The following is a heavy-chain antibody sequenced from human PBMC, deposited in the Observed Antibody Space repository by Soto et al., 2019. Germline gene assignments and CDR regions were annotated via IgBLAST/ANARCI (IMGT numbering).Heavy chain of an antibody. CDR3: TRGLASGDY. D-gene: IGHD6-6*01. V-gene: IGHV1-46*03. Sequence: QVQLVQPGAAVKKPGASVKVSCKASGYIFTNFYIHWVRQAPGQGLEWIGIINPNGGSTNYAQNFQGRVTMTRDTSTSTVYMDLSSLRSEDTAVYYCTRGLASGDYWGQGTLITVSS. CDR2: INPNGGST. J-gene: IGHJ4*02. CDR1: GYIFTNFY.